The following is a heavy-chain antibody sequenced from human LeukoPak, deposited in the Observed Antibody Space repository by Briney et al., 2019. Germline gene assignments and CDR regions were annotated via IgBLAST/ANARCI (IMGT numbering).Heavy chain of an antibody. CDR1: GFIFSDYY. CDR3: ARVSVVVAAIQYFQH. J-gene: IGHJ1*01. CDR2: ISTSGSTR. D-gene: IGHD2-21*02. V-gene: IGHV3-11*04. Sequence: GGSLRLSCAASGFIFSDYYMSWIRQAPGKGLEWVSYISTSGSTRYYADSVKGRFTISRDNAKNSLYLQMNSLRAEDTAVYYCARVSVVVAAIQYFQHWGQGTLVTVSS.